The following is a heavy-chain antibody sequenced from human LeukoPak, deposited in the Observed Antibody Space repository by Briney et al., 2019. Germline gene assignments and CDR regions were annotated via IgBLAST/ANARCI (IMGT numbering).Heavy chain of an antibody. CDR1: GGSFSGYY. D-gene: IGHD3-3*01. J-gene: IGHJ3*02. CDR3: ARGRGDFWSGYYRAFDT. V-gene: IGHV4-34*01. Sequence: PSETLSLTCAVYGGSFSGYYWSWIRQPPGKGLEWIGEINHSGSTNYNPSLKSRVTISVDTSKNQFSLKLSSVTAADTAVYYCARGRGDFWSGYYRAFDTWGQGTMVTVSS. CDR2: INHSGST.